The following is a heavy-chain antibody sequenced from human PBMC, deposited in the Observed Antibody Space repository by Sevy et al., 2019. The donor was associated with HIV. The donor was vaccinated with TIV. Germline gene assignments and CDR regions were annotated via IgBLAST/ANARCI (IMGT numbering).Heavy chain of an antibody. Sequence: ASVKVSCKVSGYRLIEVSMHWVRQAPGKGLEWMGHLDPEDGETIYAKNFQGRVTMTEETSTATAYMEVRSLRSEDTDVYYCAADRGEDYCSGNSCQRHYYYGLDVWGQGTTVTVSS. CDR3: AADRGEDYCSGNSCQRHYYYGLDV. J-gene: IGHJ6*02. CDR1: GYRLIEVS. V-gene: IGHV1-24*01. CDR2: LDPEDGET. D-gene: IGHD2-15*01.